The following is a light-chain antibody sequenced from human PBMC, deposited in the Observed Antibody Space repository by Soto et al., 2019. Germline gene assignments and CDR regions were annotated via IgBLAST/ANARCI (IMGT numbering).Light chain of an antibody. CDR2: DAS. J-gene: IGKJ4*01. Sequence: EIVLTQSPATLSLSPGERATLSCSASQSVNRNLAWYRQKPGQAPRLLIYDASNRATGLPARFSGSGSGTDFTLTISSLEPADFAVYYCQQRSNWPLTFGGGTKVEIK. CDR1: QSVNRN. V-gene: IGKV3-11*01. CDR3: QQRSNWPLT.